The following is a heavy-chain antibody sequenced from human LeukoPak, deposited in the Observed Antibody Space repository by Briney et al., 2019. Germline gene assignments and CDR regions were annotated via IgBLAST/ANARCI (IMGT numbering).Heavy chain of an antibody. J-gene: IGHJ4*02. CDR3: ARLYASGWYYFDY. D-gene: IGHD6-19*01. V-gene: IGHV3-66*04. Sequence: PGGSLRLSCVASGFNVSSYYMSWVRQAPGKGLECVSVIYSGGSTYYADSVKGRFTISRDNSKNTLYLQMDSLRAEDTAVYYCARLYASGWYYFDYWGQGTLVTVSS. CDR1: GFNVSSYY. CDR2: IYSGGST.